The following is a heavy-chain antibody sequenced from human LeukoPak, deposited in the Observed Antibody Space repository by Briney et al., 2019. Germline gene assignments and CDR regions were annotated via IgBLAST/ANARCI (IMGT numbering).Heavy chain of an antibody. CDR1: GGSISSYY. V-gene: IGHV4-59*08. CDR3: ARGPIRDAFDI. Sequence: PSETLSLTCTVSGGSISSYYWSWIRQPPGKGLEWIGYIYYSGSTNYNPSLKSRVTISVDTSKNQFSLKLSSVTAADTAVYYCARGPIRDAFDIWGQGTMVTVSS. CDR2: IYYSGST. J-gene: IGHJ3*02.